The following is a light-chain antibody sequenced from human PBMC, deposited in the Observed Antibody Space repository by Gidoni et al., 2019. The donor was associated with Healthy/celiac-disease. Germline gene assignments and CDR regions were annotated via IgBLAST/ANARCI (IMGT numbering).Light chain of an antibody. CDR1: SSNIGSYY. CDR2: MND. CDR3: GTWDASRSGPWV. Sequence: QSVLTQPPSASGPPGQSVTISCSGSSSNIGSYYVYWYQQLPGTAPKLLLYMNDQRPSGVPDRFSGSKSGTSASLAISGLRSDDEADYYCGTWDASRSGPWVFGGGTKLTVL. J-gene: IGLJ3*02. V-gene: IGLV1-47*01.